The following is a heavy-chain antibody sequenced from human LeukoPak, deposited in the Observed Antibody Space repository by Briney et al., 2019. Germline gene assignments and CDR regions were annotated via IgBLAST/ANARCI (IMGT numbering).Heavy chain of an antibody. V-gene: IGHV3-23*01. CDR3: AKDLDGSGRYYADY. D-gene: IGHD3-10*01. CDR2: ISGDGGDT. Sequence: GGSLRLSCAASGFTFSSYAMNWVRQAPGKGLEWVSTISGDGGDTHYADSVRGRFTISRANSKNTLFLQVNSLRAEDTAVYYCAKDLDGSGRYYADYWGQGTLVTVSS. CDR1: GFTFSSYA. J-gene: IGHJ4*02.